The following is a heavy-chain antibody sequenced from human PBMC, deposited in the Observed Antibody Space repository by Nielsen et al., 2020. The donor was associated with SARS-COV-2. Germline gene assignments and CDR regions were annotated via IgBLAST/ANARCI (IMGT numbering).Heavy chain of an antibody. J-gene: IGHJ6*02. Sequence: GESLKISCAASGFTVSNNYMSWVRQAPGKGLEWVSFIYAGGSTYYADSVKGRFTISRDNSKNTLYLQMNSLSAKDSAVYYCARDPIFGFYGLDVWGQGTTVTVSS. V-gene: IGHV3-53*01. D-gene: IGHD3-3*01. CDR2: IYAGGST. CDR3: ARDPIFGFYGLDV. CDR1: GFTVSNNY.